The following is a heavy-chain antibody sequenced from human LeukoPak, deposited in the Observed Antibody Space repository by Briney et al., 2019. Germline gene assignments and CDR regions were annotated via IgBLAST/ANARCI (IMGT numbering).Heavy chain of an antibody. Sequence: PSETLSLTCTVSGGSISSYYWSWIRQPPGKGLEWIGYIYYSGSTNYNPSFKSRVTISVDTSKNQFSLKLSSVTAADTAVYYCARDDYSNYDRWGQGTLVTVSS. V-gene: IGHV4-59*12. CDR2: IYYSGST. J-gene: IGHJ4*02. D-gene: IGHD4-11*01. CDR1: GGSISSYY. CDR3: ARDDYSNYDR.